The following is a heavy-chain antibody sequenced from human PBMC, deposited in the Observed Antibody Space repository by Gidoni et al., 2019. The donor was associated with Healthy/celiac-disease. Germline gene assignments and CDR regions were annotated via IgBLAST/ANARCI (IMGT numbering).Heavy chain of an antibody. Sequence: EVQLVESGGGLVQPGGSLRLSCAASGFTFSSYSMNWVRQAPGKGLEWVSYISSSSSTIYYADSVKGRFTISRDNAKNSLYLQMNSLRAEDTAVYYCARDFAPLLWFGESPYYFDYWGQGTLVTVSS. J-gene: IGHJ4*02. CDR3: ARDFAPLLWFGESPYYFDY. CDR1: GFTFSSYS. D-gene: IGHD3-10*01. CDR2: ISSSSSTI. V-gene: IGHV3-48*01.